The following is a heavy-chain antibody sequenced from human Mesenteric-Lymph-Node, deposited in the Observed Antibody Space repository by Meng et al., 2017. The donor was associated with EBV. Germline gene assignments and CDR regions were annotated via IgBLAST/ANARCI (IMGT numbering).Heavy chain of an antibody. Sequence: LQLQESGPGLVEPSETVSLTRTVSGASISSGSYYWGWIRQPPGKGLEWIGSIYYHGSTYYNPSLRSRVTISVDTSKNHFSLKLSSVTAADTAMYYCVSYDYGNYVSFDSWGQGILVTVSS. J-gene: IGHJ4*02. CDR2: IYYHGST. CDR3: VSYDYGNYVSFDS. CDR1: GASISSGSYY. V-gene: IGHV4-39*01. D-gene: IGHD4-11*01.